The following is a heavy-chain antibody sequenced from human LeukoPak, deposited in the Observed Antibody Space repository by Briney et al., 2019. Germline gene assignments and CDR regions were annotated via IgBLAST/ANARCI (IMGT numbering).Heavy chain of an antibody. D-gene: IGHD5-12*01. CDR3: ARESNSGYADYSPYFDY. CDR2: IQQAGSEK. CDR1: GFTVSTNF. Sequence: PGGSLRLSCAASGFTVSTNFMGWVRQAPGKGLEWVANIQQAGSEKYYVDSVKGRFTISRDNAKNSLYLQMNSLRAEDTAVYYCARESNSGYADYSPYFDYWGQGTLVTVSS. J-gene: IGHJ4*02. V-gene: IGHV3-7*01.